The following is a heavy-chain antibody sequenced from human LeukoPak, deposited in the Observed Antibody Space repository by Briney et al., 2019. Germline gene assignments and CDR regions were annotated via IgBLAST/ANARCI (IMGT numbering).Heavy chain of an antibody. CDR3: ARGYSSGWYYYGMDV. J-gene: IGHJ6*02. D-gene: IGHD6-19*01. CDR1: GGSISSSNW. V-gene: IGHV4-4*02. Sequence: SETLSLTCAVSGGSISSSNWWSWVRQPPGKGLEWIGEIYHSGSTNYNSSLKSRVTISVDKSKNQFSLKLSSVTAADTAVYYCARGYSSGWYYYGMDVWGQGTTVTVSS. CDR2: IYHSGST.